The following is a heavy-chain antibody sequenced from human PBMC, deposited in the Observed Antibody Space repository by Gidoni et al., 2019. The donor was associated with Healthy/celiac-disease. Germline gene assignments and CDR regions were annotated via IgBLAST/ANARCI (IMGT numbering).Heavy chain of an antibody. Sequence: EVQLLESGGGSVQPGGSLRLSCAASGFTFSSYAMSWVRQAPGKGLEWVSAISGSGGSTYYADSVKGRFTISRDNSKNTLYLQMNSLRAEDTAVYYCAKSVTMIVVVRPYFDYWGQGTLVTVSS. CDR3: AKSVTMIVVVRPYFDY. D-gene: IGHD3-22*01. V-gene: IGHV3-23*01. CDR2: ISGSGGST. CDR1: GFTFSSYA. J-gene: IGHJ4*02.